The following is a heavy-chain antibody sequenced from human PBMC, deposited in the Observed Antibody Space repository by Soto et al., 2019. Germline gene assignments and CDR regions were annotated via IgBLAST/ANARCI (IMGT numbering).Heavy chain of an antibody. J-gene: IGHJ5*02. D-gene: IGHD2-15*01. CDR1: GGAFRGYY. CDR2: INDSGST. Sequence: SETLSLTCAVYGGAFRGYYWSWIRQPPGKGLEWLGEINDSGSTNYNPSLKSRITISLDTTKKEISLRLSSVTAADTAVYYCARERGRYCSGESCYPFGPWGQGALVTVSS. V-gene: IGHV4-34*01. CDR3: ARERGRYCSGESCYPFGP.